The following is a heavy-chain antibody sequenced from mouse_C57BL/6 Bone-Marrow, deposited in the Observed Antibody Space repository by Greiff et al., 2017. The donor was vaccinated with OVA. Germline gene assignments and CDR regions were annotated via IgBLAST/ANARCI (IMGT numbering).Heavy chain of an antibody. D-gene: IGHD1-1*01. CDR1: GYTFTSYG. CDR3: ARLTTVPGYYAMDY. V-gene: IGHV1-81*01. CDR2: IYPRSGNT. J-gene: IGHJ4*01. Sequence: QVHVKQSGAELARPGASVKLSCKASGYTFTSYGISWVKQRTGQGLEWIGEIYPRSGNTYYNEKFKGKATLTADKSSSTAYMELRSLTSEDSAVYFCARLTTVPGYYAMDYWGQGTSVTVSS.